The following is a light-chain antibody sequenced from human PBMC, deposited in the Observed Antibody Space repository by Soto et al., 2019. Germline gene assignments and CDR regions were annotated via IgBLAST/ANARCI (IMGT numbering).Light chain of an antibody. CDR1: SSDVGGYNY. CDR2: DVN. CDR3: SSYTSSNTLV. J-gene: IGLJ1*01. V-gene: IGLV2-14*01. Sequence: QSALTQPASVSGSPGQSITISCTGTSSDVGGYNYVSWYQQHPGKAPKLMIYDVNNRPSGVSNRFSGSKSGNTASLTISGLHAEDEADYYCSSYTSSNTLVFGTGTKLTVL.